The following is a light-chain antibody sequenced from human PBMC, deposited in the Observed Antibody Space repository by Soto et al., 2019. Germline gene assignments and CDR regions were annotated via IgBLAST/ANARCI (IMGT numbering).Light chain of an antibody. CDR1: QTMSTF. Sequence: DIQMTQSPSSLSASVGDRVTITCRASQTMSTFLNWFQQKPGKAPKVLIYGASSLQSGVPSRFSGRGSGTNFTLTISSLQPEDSATYYCQQRYNGPLTFGGGTKVEIK. CDR3: QQRYNGPLT. V-gene: IGKV1-39*01. J-gene: IGKJ4*01. CDR2: GAS.